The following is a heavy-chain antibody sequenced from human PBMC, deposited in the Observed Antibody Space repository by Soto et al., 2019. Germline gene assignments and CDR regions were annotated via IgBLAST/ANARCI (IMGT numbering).Heavy chain of an antibody. CDR1: GGSISSYY. D-gene: IGHD3-22*01. CDR2: IYYSGST. Sequence: SETLSLTCTVSGGSISSYYWSWIRQPPGKGLEWIGYIYYSGSTNYNPSLKSRVTISVDTSKNQFSLKLSSVTAADTAVYYCARWTYYYDSSGYYNWFDPWSQGTLVTVSS. J-gene: IGHJ5*02. CDR3: ARWTYYYDSSGYYNWFDP. V-gene: IGHV4-59*01.